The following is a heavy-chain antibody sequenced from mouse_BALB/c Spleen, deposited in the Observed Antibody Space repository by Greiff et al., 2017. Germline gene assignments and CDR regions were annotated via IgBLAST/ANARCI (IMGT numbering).Heavy chain of an antibody. J-gene: IGHJ4*01. Sequence: EVKLVESGPGLVKPSQSLSLTCTVTGYSITSDYAWNWIRQFPGNKLEWMGYISYSGSTSYNPSLKSRISITRDTSKNQFFLQLNSVTTEDTATYYCARRGVDYAMDYWGQGTSVTVSS. V-gene: IGHV3-2*02. CDR1: GYSITSDYA. CDR3: ARRGVDYAMDY. CDR2: ISYSGST. D-gene: IGHD1-1*01.